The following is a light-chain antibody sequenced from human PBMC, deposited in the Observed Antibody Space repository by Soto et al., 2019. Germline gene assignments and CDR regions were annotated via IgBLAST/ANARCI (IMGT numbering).Light chain of an antibody. CDR1: QTISRH. CDR2: AAS. CDR3: QQSYITPWT. V-gene: IGKV1-39*01. J-gene: IGKJ1*01. Sequence: DIQMTQSPSSLSASVGDRVTITCRASQTISRHLNWYQQKPGKAPNLLIYAASSLQSGVPSRFGGSGSGTDFTLTISSLQAEDFATYYCQQSYITPWTFGQGTKVEIK.